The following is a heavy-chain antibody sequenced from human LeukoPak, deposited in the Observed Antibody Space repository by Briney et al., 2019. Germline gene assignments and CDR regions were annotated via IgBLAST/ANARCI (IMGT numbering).Heavy chain of an antibody. Sequence: SETLSLTCTVSGGSISSYYWSWIRQPSGKGLEWIGYIYYSGSTNYNPSLKSRVTISVDTSKNQFSLKPSSVTAADTAVYYCARDSGSYDILTGYYKEGYFDYWGQGTLVTVSS. CDR3: ARDSGSYDILTGYYKEGYFDY. J-gene: IGHJ4*02. V-gene: IGHV4-59*01. CDR1: GGSISSYY. D-gene: IGHD3-9*01. CDR2: IYYSGST.